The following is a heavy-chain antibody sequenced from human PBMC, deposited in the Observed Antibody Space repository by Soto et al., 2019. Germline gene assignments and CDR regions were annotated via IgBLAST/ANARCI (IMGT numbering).Heavy chain of an antibody. Sequence: PSQTLSLTCAISGDSVSSNTAAWNWIRQSPSRGLEWLGRTYYRSKWYNDYAVSVKSRITINPDTSKNQFSLHLNSVTPEDTAVYYCARISHDSSPSWCLAHRMHSIASEGVSRSLAGDLHWG. D-gene: IGHD3-22*01. V-gene: IGHV6-1*01. CDR3: ARISHDSSPSWCLAHRMHSIASEGVSRSLAGDLH. J-gene: IGHJ1*01. CDR1: GDSVSSNTAA. CDR2: TYYRSKWYN.